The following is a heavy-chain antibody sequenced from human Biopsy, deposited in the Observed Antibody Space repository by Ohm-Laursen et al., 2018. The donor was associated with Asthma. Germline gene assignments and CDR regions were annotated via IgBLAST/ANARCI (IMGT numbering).Heavy chain of an antibody. CDR3: ARDLSGYCTSSACYGFDS. V-gene: IGHV4-31*03. Sequence: SQTPSLTCTVSGGSLSSGPYYWSWIRQHPGKGLEWIGYINYSGSTFYSPSLESRVTVSVDTSKNQFSLKLSSVTAADTAVYYFARDLSGYCTSSACYGFDSWGQGTRVTVSS. J-gene: IGHJ5*01. CDR1: GGSLSSGPYY. D-gene: IGHD2-8*01. CDR2: INYSGST.